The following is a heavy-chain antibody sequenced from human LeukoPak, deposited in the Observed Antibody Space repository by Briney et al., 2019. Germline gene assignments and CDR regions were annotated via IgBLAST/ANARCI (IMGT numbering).Heavy chain of an antibody. V-gene: IGHV3-74*01. CDR1: GFTFSSYW. CDR3: TRRVSATRWFDP. CDR2: INSDGSTT. J-gene: IGHJ5*02. D-gene: IGHD2-15*01. Sequence: GGSLRPSCAASGFTFSSYWIHWVRQAPGKGLVWVSRINSDGSTTNYADSVKGRFTISRDNAENTMYLQMNSLRVEDTAVYYCTRRVSATRWFDPWGQGTLVTVSS.